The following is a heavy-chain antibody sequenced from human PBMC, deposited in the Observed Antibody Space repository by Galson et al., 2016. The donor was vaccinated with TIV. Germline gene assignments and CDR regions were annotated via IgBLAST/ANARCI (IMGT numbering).Heavy chain of an antibody. CDR3: ARDRNTYYFDIPFDY. CDR1: GYAFIGYY. D-gene: IGHD3-9*01. CDR2: ITPINGDT. V-gene: IGHV1-2*02. Sequence: SVKVSCKASGYAFIGYYIHWVRQAPGQGLEWMGWITPINGDTKYAQKFQGRVAMTRDKSISTAYLELTRVTTDDTAVYYCARDRNTYYFDIPFDYWGQGTQVTVSS. J-gene: IGHJ4*02.